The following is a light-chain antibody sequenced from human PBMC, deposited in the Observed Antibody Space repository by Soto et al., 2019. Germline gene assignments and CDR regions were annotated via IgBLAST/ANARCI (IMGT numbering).Light chain of an antibody. J-gene: IGKJ1*01. CDR1: QNIATY. CDR2: AAS. CDR3: EQACSFPWT. Sequence: SSLAASGGRRVTITCRASQNIATYLSWYQQKPGKAPKLLIYAASSLQSGVPSRFTGSGSGTDFALAISNLQSGDFATQFCEQACSFPWTVGEGTKVDIK. V-gene: IGKV1-39*01.